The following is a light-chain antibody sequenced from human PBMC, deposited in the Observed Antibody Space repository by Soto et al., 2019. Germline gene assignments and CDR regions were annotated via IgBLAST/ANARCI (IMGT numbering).Light chain of an antibody. Sequence: DIQMTQSPSSLSASVGDRVTITCQASQDISNYLNWYQQKPGKAPKLLIYDASNLETGVPSRFSGSGSGTDFTFTISSVQPEDIATYYCQQYDNLPYTCGQGTKLEIK. CDR1: QDISNY. V-gene: IGKV1-33*01. CDR2: DAS. CDR3: QQYDNLPYT. J-gene: IGKJ2*01.